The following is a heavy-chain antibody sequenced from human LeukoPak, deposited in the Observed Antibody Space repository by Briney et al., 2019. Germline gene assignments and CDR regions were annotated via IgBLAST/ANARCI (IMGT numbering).Heavy chain of an antibody. D-gene: IGHD5-18*01. CDR1: GFTFSDYY. V-gene: IGHV3-11*04. CDR3: ARADWDTAMIDY. Sequence: GGSLRLSCAASGFTFSDYYMSWIRQAPGKGLEWVSYISSSGSMIYYADSVEGRFTISRDNAKNSLYLQMNSLRAEDTAVYYCARADWDTAMIDYWGQGTLVTVSS. CDR2: ISSSGSMI. J-gene: IGHJ4*02.